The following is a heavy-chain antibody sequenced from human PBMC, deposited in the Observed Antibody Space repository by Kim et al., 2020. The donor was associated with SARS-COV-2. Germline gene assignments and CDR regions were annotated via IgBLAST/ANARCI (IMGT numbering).Heavy chain of an antibody. CDR2: ISYDGSNK. CDR1: GFTFSSYA. D-gene: IGHD4-17*01. J-gene: IGHJ3*02. V-gene: IGHV3-30*04. Sequence: GGSLRLSCAASGFTFSSYAMHWVRQAPGKGLEWVAVISYDGSNKYYADSVKGRFTISRDNSKNTLYLQMNSLRAEDTAVYYCAGEFDYGDSRYAFDIWGQGTMVTVSS. CDR3: AGEFDYGDSRYAFDI.